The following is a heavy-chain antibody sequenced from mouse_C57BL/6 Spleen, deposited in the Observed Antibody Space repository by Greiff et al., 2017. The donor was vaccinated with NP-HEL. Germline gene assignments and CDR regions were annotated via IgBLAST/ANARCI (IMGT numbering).Heavy chain of an antibody. CDR1: GFSLTSYG. J-gene: IGHJ1*03. CDR3: AKKSPDYYGSSEYFDV. D-gene: IGHD1-1*01. Sequence: VKLMESGPGLVQPSQSLSITCTVSGFSLTSYGVHWVRQSPGKGLEWLGVIWRGGSTDYNAAFMSRLSITKNNSKRQVFFKMNSRQADDTAIYYCAKKSPDYYGSSEYFDVWGTGTTVTVSS. V-gene: IGHV2-5*01. CDR2: IWRGGST.